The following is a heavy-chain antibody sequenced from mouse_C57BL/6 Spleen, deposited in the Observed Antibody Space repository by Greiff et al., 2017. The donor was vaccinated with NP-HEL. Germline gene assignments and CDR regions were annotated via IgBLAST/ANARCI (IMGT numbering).Heavy chain of an antibody. J-gene: IGHJ2*01. D-gene: IGHD1-1*01. CDR2: IDPSDSYT. Sequence: VQLQQPGAELVRPGTSVKLSCKASGYTFTSYWMHWVKQRPGQGLEWIGVIDPSDSYTNYNQKFKGKATLTVDTSSSTAYMQLSSLTSEDSAVYYCARRRITTVVDDYWGQGTTLTVSS. V-gene: IGHV1-59*01. CDR3: ARRRITTVVDDY. CDR1: GYTFTSYW.